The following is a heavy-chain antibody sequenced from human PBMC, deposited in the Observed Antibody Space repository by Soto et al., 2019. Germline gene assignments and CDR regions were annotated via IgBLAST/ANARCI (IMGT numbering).Heavy chain of an antibody. CDR3: ARESACHIRGGDCYLHYPDY. J-gene: IGHJ4*02. Sequence: EVQLVDSGGGLVKPGGSLRLSCAASGFTFSSYSMNWVRQAPGKGLEWVSSISSSSSYIYYADSVKGRFTISRDNAKNSLYLQMNSLRAEDTAVYYCARESACHIRGGDCYLHYPDYWGQGTLVTVSS. D-gene: IGHD2-21*02. CDR2: ISSSSSYI. V-gene: IGHV3-21*01. CDR1: GFTFSSYS.